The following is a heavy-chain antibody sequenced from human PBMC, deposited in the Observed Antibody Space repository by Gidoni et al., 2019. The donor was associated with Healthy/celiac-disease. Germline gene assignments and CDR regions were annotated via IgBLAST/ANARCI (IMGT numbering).Heavy chain of an antibody. CDR2: IIPMLGIA. V-gene: IGHV1-69*02. CDR1: VGTFSSYT. J-gene: IGHJ4*02. Sequence: QVQLGQFGSEVKKPGSPANVSCKASVGTFSSYTISWVRQAPGQGLEGMGRIIPMLGIAKYAQKFQGRVTITADKATSTAYMELSSLRSEDTAVYYSASGSYQGSYFDYWGQGTLVTVSS. CDR3: ASGSYQGSYFDY. D-gene: IGHD1-26*01.